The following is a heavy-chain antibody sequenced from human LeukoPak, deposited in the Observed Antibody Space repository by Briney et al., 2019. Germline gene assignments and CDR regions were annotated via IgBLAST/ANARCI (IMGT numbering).Heavy chain of an antibody. CDR1: GGSISSYY. V-gene: IGHV4-59*01. J-gene: IGHJ4*02. CDR2: IYYSGST. Sequence: SETLSLTCTVSGGSISSYYWSWIRQPPGKGLEWIEYIYYSGSTNYNPSLKSRVTISVDTSKNQFSLKLSSVTAADTAVYYCARDRWSNWNDDYFDYWGQGTLVTVSS. CDR3: ARDRWSNWNDDYFDY. D-gene: IGHD1-20*01.